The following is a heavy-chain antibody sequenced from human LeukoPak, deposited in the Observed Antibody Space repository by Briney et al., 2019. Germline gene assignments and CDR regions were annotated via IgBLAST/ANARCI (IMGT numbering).Heavy chain of an antibody. CDR1: GFTFSSYS. J-gene: IGHJ4*02. CDR3: AREVYDFWSGYIDY. Sequence: GGSLRLSCAASGFTFSSYSMNWVRQAPGKGLEWVAVISYDGSNKYYADSVKGRFTISRDNSKNTLYLQMNSLRAEDTAVYYCAREVYDFWSGYIDYWGQGTLVTVSS. V-gene: IGHV3-30*03. D-gene: IGHD3-3*01. CDR2: ISYDGSNK.